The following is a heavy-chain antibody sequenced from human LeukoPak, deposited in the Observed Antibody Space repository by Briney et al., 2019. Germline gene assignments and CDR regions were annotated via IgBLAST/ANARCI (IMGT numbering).Heavy chain of an antibody. Sequence: ASVKVSCKASGGTFSSYAISWVRQAPGQGLEWMGGIIPIFGTAKYAQKFQGRVTITTDESTSTAYMELSSLRSEDTAVYYCAGAYYYDSSGLGHDAFDIWGQGTMVTVSS. CDR1: GGTFSSYA. V-gene: IGHV1-69*05. D-gene: IGHD3-22*01. CDR2: IIPIFGTA. CDR3: AGAYYYDSSGLGHDAFDI. J-gene: IGHJ3*02.